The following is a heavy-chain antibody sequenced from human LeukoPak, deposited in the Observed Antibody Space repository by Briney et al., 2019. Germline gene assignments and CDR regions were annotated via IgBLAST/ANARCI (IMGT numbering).Heavy chain of an antibody. Sequence: PGGSLRLSCAATGFTLSGHSMNWVRQAPGKGLDWVSSISPTSAYIYYQDSVKGRFTISRDDAKNSLYLEMDSLRAEDTAVYYCARTREQWQVLDYWGQGTLVTVSS. CDR3: ARTREQWQVLDY. D-gene: IGHD6-19*01. V-gene: IGHV3-21*01. CDR1: GFTLSGHS. J-gene: IGHJ4*02. CDR2: ISPTSAYI.